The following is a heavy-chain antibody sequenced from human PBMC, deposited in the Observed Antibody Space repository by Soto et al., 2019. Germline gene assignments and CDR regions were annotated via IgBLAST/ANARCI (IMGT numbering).Heavy chain of an antibody. Sequence: GASVKVSCKASGYTFTSYDINWVRQATGQGLEWMGWMNPNSGNTGYAQKFQGRVTMTRNTSISTAYMELSSLRSEDTAVYYCARVPPIVPAAINRFDPWGQGTLVTVSS. V-gene: IGHV1-8*01. CDR3: ARVPPIVPAAINRFDP. CDR1: GYTFTSYD. D-gene: IGHD2-2*02. J-gene: IGHJ5*02. CDR2: MNPNSGNT.